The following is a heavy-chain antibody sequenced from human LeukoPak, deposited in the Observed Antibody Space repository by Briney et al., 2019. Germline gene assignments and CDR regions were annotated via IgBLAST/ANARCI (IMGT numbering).Heavy chain of an antibody. D-gene: IGHD3-16*01. CDR2: INPHTGVT. J-gene: IGHJ4*02. V-gene: IGHV1-2*02. CDR1: GNTLTVYY. CDR3: AMSYATSILDF. Sequence: ASVRVSCRASGNTLTVYYPHRVRQAPGQGLAWMGWINPHTGVTDYAQKFQGRLTMTWDTSISTAYMNLSRLGSDDTAMYYCAMSYATSILDFWGQGIPVIFSS.